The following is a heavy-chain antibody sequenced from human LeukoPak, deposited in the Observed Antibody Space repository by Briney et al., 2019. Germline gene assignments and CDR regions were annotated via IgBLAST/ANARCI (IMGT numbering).Heavy chain of an antibody. CDR2: IYHGGST. Sequence: SETLSLTCTVSGYSISSGYYWGWIRQPPGKGLEWIGSIYHGGSTYYNPSLKSRVTISVDTSKNQFSLKLSSVTAADTAVYYCARHPMIVVGFDPWGQGTLVTVSS. V-gene: IGHV4-38-2*02. D-gene: IGHD3-22*01. CDR3: ARHPMIVVGFDP. CDR1: GYSISSGYY. J-gene: IGHJ5*02.